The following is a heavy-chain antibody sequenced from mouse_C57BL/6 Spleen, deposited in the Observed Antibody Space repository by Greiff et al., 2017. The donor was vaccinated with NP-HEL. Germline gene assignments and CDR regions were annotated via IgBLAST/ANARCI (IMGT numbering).Heavy chain of an antibody. CDR1: GCTFTSYW. V-gene: IGHV1-55*01. Sequence: QVQLQQPGAELVKPGASVKMSCKASGCTFTSYWITWVKQRPGQGLEWIGDIYPGSGSTNYNEKFKSKATLTVDTSSSTAYMQLSSLTSEDSAVYYYAKVNHYYAMDYWGQGTSVTVSS. CDR2: IYPGSGST. J-gene: IGHJ4*01. CDR3: AKVNHYYAMDY. D-gene: IGHD2-12*01.